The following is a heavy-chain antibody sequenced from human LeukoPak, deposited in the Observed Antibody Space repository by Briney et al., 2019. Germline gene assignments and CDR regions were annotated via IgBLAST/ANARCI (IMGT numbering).Heavy chain of an antibody. Sequence: ASVKVSCKASGYTFTSYGISWVRQAPGQGLEWMGWISAYNGNTNYAQKLQGRVTMTTDTSTSTAYMELRSLRSDDTAVYYCARDFVPPGTMIVVVPLGYWGQGTLVTVSS. J-gene: IGHJ4*02. D-gene: IGHD3-22*01. CDR2: ISAYNGNT. CDR3: ARDFVPPGTMIVVVPLGY. V-gene: IGHV1-18*01. CDR1: GYTFTSYG.